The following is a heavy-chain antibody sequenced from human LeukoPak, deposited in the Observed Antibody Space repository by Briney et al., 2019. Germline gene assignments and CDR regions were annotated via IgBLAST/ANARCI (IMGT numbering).Heavy chain of an antibody. J-gene: IGHJ4*02. D-gene: IGHD4-17*01. CDR2: IYYSGST. Sequence: SETLSLTCAVSGGSITSSKWWSWVRQPPAKGLEWIGSIYYSGSTYYNPSLKSRVTISVDTSKNQFSLKLTSVTAADTAVYYCASDMTTVTIDYWGQGTLVTVSS. CDR1: GGSITSSKW. CDR3: ASDMTTVTIDY. V-gene: IGHV4-39*01.